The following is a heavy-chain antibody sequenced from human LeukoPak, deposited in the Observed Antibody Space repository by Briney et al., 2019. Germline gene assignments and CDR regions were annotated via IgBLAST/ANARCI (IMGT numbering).Heavy chain of an antibody. CDR1: GFNFSTYA. J-gene: IGHJ4*02. CDR3: ARGDSSGYQRNTKLDY. CDR2: IGTAGDT. V-gene: IGHV3-13*01. D-gene: IGHD3-22*01. Sequence: GGSLRLSCAASGFNFSTYAMSWVRQAPGKGLEWVSVIGTAGDTYYPGSVKGRFTISRENAKNSLYLQMNSLRAGDTAVYYCARGDSSGYQRNTKLDYWGQGTLVTVSS.